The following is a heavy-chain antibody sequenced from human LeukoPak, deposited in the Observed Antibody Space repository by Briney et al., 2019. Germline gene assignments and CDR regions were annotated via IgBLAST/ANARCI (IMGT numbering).Heavy chain of an antibody. CDR2: ISSTNSYT. V-gene: IGHV3-11*03. J-gene: IGHJ4*02. CDR1: GFTFSDSY. Sequence: RTGGSLRLSCAASGFTFSDSYMSWIRQAPGKGLEWVSYISSTNSYTNYADSVKGRFTISRDNAKNSLYLQLNSLRAEDTAVYYSVRRIAGATGDYWGQGTLVTVSS. CDR3: VRRIAGATGDY. D-gene: IGHD1-26*01.